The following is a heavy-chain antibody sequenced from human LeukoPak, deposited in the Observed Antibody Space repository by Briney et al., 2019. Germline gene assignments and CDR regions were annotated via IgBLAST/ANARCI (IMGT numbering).Heavy chain of an antibody. V-gene: IGHV3-7*01. Sequence: GGSLRLSCAASGFTFSSYWMSWVRQAPGKGLEWVANIKQDGSEKYYVDSVKGRFTISRDNAKNSLYLQMNSLRAEDTAVYYCAKDRGGGIVVVVAAHYYFDYWGQGTLVTVSS. CDR3: AKDRGGGIVVVVAAHYYFDY. CDR1: GFTFSSYW. CDR2: IKQDGSEK. J-gene: IGHJ4*02. D-gene: IGHD2-15*01.